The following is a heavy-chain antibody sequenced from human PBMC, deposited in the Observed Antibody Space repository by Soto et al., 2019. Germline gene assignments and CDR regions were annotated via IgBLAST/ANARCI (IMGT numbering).Heavy chain of an antibody. J-gene: IGHJ5*02. V-gene: IGHV4-59*01. CDR3: ARGKSIAAPTWFDP. D-gene: IGHD6-6*01. CDR1: GGSISSYY. CDR2: INYSGST. Sequence: TSETLSLTCTVSGGSISSYYWSWIRQPPGKGLEWIGYINYSGSTNYNPSLKSRVTISVDTSKNQFSLKLSSVTAADTAVYYCARGKSIAAPTWFDPWGQGTLVTAPQ.